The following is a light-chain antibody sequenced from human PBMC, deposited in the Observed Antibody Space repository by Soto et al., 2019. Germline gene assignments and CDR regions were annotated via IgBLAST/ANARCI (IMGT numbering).Light chain of an antibody. CDR3: QQSYHTPQT. CDR2: AAS. V-gene: IGKV1-39*01. CDR1: QTISSW. Sequence: DIQMTQSPSTLSGSVGDRVTITCRASQTISSWLAWYQQKPGRAPVLLIYAASSLQSGVPSRFSGSGSGTDFTLSISSLQTEDFATYYCQQSYHTPQTFGQGTKVDIK. J-gene: IGKJ1*01.